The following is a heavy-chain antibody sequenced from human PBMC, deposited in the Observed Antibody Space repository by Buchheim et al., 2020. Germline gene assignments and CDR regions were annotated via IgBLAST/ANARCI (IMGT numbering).Heavy chain of an antibody. J-gene: IGHJ5*02. CDR3: ARDPMGQGNWFDP. D-gene: IGHD3-16*01. CDR1: GGSISSSSYY. CDR2: IYYSGST. V-gene: IGHV4-39*07. Sequence: QLQLQESGPGLVKPSETLSLTCTVSGGSISSSSYYWGWIRQPPGKGLEWIGSIYYSGSTYYNPSLKSRVTISVATSKNQFSLKLSSVTAADTAVYYCARDPMGQGNWFDPWGQGTL.